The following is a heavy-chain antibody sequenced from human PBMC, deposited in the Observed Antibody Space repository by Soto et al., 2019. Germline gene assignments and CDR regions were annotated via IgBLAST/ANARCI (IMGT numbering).Heavy chain of an antibody. V-gene: IGHV2-26*01. D-gene: IGHD3-16*02. CDR1: GFSLSNTRMG. J-gene: IGHJ4*02. Sequence: QVTLKESGPVLVKPTETLTLTCTVSGFSLSNTRMGVSWIRQPPGKALEWLAHIFSNDEKSYNTSLKSRLTISKDTSKSQVVLTMTNMDPVDTATYYWARMGDYVGGPYRHYDFGGQGTLVTVSS. CDR3: ARMGDYVGGPYRHYDF. CDR2: IFSNDEK.